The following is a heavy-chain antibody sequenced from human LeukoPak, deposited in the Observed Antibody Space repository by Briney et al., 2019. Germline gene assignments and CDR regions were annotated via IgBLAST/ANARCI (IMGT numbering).Heavy chain of an antibody. V-gene: IGHV3-30*02. CDR1: GFTFSSYG. J-gene: IGHJ5*02. CDR2: ILYDGSNK. CDR3: AKDRIAARPGWFDP. Sequence: AGGSLRLSCAASGFTFSSYGIHWVRQAPGKGLEWVAFILYDGSNKYYADSVKGRFTISRDNSKNTLYLQMDSLRADDTAVYYCAKDRIAARPGWFDPWGQGTLVTVSS. D-gene: IGHD6-6*01.